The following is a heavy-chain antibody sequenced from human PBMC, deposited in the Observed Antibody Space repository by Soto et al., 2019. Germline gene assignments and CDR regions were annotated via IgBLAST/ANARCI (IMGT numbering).Heavy chain of an antibody. CDR1: GASISSGGHF. CDR3: ARGFVETAMAFDY. CDR2: IHYSGST. V-gene: IGHV4-31*03. J-gene: IGHJ4*02. D-gene: IGHD5-18*01. Sequence: QVQLQESGPGLVKPSQTLSLACSVSGASISSGGHFWSWIRQLPGKGLEGIGYIHYSGSTYYNPSLKSRVVMSMDTSKNDFSLKLNSVTAADTAVFYCARGFVETAMAFDYWGQGALVTVSS.